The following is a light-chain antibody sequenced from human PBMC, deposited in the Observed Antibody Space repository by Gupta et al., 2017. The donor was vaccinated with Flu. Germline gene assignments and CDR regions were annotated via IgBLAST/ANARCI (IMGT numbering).Light chain of an antibody. CDR3: QQRSNWPPGPLT. CDR2: DAS. J-gene: IGKJ4*01. CDR1: QSVSNN. V-gene: IGKV3-11*01. Sequence: EIVLTQSPAILSLSRGERATLSCRASQSVSNNLAWYQQKPGQAPRLLIYDASNRATGIPVRFSGSGSGTDFTLTISRLETEDFAVYYCQQRSNWPPGPLTFGGGTKVEI.